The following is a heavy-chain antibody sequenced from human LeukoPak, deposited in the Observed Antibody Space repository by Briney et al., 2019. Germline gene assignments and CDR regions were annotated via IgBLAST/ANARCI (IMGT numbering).Heavy chain of an antibody. Sequence: ASVKVSCKASGYTFTGYYMHWVRQAPGQGLEWMGWINPNSGGTNYAQKFQGRVTMTRDTSISTAYMELSRLRPDDTAVYYCATHSPFIAAAGVVGGMNNYYYGMDVWGQGTTVTVSS. CDR1: GYTFTGYY. D-gene: IGHD6-13*01. CDR3: ATHSPFIAAAGVVGGMNNYYYGMDV. J-gene: IGHJ6*02. CDR2: INPNSGGT. V-gene: IGHV1-2*02.